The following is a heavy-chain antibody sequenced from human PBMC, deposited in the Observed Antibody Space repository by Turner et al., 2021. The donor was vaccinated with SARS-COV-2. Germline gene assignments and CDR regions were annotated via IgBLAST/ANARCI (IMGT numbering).Heavy chain of an antibody. V-gene: IGHV3-30-3*01. CDR2: ISYDGSNK. D-gene: IGHD3-22*01. CDR3: ARDPSITMIDYYFDY. J-gene: IGHJ4*02. Sequence: QVQLVESGGGVVQPGRSLRLSCAASGFPFSSYAMHWVRQAPGKGLEWVAVISYDGSNKYYADSVKGRFTISRDNSKNTLYLQMNSLRAEDTAVYYCARDPSITMIDYYFDYWGQGTLVTVSS. CDR1: GFPFSSYA.